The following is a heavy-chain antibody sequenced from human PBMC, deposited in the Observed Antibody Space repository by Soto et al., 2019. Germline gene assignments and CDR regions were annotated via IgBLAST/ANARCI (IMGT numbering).Heavy chain of an antibody. V-gene: IGHV3-30*18. Sequence: QVHLVEFGGGVVQPGGSLRLSCAASGFTFSNYGMHWVRQAPGKGLEWLAVVSHDGSTEYYADSVKGRFTVSRDNSKKILYLQMYSLRGEDTAVYYCAKPGLAATLMSHLDYWGQGNLVTVSS. CDR1: GFTFSNYG. CDR2: VSHDGSTE. D-gene: IGHD3-16*01. J-gene: IGHJ4*02. CDR3: AKPGLAATLMSHLDY.